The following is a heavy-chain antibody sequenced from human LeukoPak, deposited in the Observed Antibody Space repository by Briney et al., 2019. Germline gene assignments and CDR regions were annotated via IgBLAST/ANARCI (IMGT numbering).Heavy chain of an antibody. CDR2: IDPNSGGT. D-gene: IGHD2-2*01. Sequence: GASVKVSCKAFGYTFTGYYLHWVRQAPGQGLEWMGWIDPNSGGTNYAQTFQGRVTMTRDTSISTAYMKLSRLRSDDTAVYYCARDPSTRYYTDYWGQGTLVTVSS. J-gene: IGHJ4*02. CDR3: ARDPSTRYYTDY. V-gene: IGHV1-2*02. CDR1: GYTFTGYY.